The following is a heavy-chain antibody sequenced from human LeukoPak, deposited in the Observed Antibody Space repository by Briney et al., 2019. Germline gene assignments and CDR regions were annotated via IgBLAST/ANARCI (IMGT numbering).Heavy chain of an antibody. CDR2: ISGYNGNT. J-gene: IGHJ2*01. CDR1: GYTFISYG. D-gene: IGHD2-21*02. Sequence: ASVKVSFKASGYTFISYGISWVRQAPGQGLEWMGWISGYNGNTNYAQNLQGRVTMTTDTSTSTAYMELRSLRSDDTAVYYCARGLGVVTAQSEQPKPRYFDLWGRGTQVTVSS. CDR3: ARGLGVVTAQSEQPKPRYFDL. V-gene: IGHV1-18*01.